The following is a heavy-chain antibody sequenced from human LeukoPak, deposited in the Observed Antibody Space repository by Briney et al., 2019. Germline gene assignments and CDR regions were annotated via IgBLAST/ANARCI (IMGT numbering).Heavy chain of an antibody. V-gene: IGHV3-7*01. CDR1: GFTFRNYW. J-gene: IGHJ4*02. CDR3: VRGTRSNSF. Sequence: GGSLRLSCTASGFTFRNYWMSWVRQAPGKGLECVAYIKEDGSDKNYVDSVKGRFTISRDNAKSSLYLQMNSLRVEDTAVYYCVRGTRSNSFWGQGTQITVSS. D-gene: IGHD6-6*01. CDR2: IKEDGSDK.